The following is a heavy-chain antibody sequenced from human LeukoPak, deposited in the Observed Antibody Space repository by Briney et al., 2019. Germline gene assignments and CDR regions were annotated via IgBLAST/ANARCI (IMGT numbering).Heavy chain of an antibody. J-gene: IGHJ4*02. CDR1: GFIFSNSA. D-gene: IGHD2-15*01. Sequence: GGSLRRSPAASGFIFSNSAMSSVRQAPGKGLQYVSGISVSDGTTYFADTLRSGVTISRDNFKSTLYLHMYSLRADETSLYYTANQGRRSWLTAFKYWGQGALVTVSS. V-gene: IGHV3-23*01. CDR2: ISVSDGTT. CDR3: ANQGRRSWLTAFKY.